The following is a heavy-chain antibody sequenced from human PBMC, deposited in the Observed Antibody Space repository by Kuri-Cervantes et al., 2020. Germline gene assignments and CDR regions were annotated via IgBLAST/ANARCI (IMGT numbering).Heavy chain of an antibody. D-gene: IGHD4-17*01. CDR1: GFTFSSYA. V-gene: IGHV3-30*07. Sequence: GESLKISCAASGFTFSSYAMRWVRQAPGKGLEWVAVISYDGSNKYYADSVKGRFTISRDNSKNTLYLQMNSLRAEDTAVYYCAKDRGRWQTVYYFDYWGQGTLVTVSS. J-gene: IGHJ4*02. CDR2: ISYDGSNK. CDR3: AKDRGRWQTVYYFDY.